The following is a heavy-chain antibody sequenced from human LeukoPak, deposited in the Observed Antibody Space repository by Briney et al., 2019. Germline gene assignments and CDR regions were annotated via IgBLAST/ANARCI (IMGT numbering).Heavy chain of an antibody. Sequence: SETLSLTCTVSGGSISSYYWSWIRQPAGKGLEWIGRIHTSWSTNYNPSLKSRVTMSADTSKNQFSLKLSSVTAADTAVYYCARGDYYDSSGYYRGFDYWGQGTLVTVSS. V-gene: IGHV4-4*07. CDR1: GGSISSYY. CDR3: ARGDYYDSSGYYRGFDY. D-gene: IGHD3-22*01. CDR2: IHTSWST. J-gene: IGHJ4*02.